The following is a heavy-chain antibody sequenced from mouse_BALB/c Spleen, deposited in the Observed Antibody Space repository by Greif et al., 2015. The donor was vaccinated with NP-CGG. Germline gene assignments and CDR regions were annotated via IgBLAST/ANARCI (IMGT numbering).Heavy chain of an antibody. V-gene: IGHV1S29*02. CDR1: GYTFTDYN. J-gene: IGHJ3*01. Sequence: EVHLVESGPELVKPGASVKISCKASGYTFTDYNMHWVKQSHGKSLEWIGYIYPYNGGTGYNQKFKSKATLTVDNSSSTAYMELRSLTSEDFAVYYRAREGLLFAYWGQGTLVTVSA. CDR2: IYPYNGGT. D-gene: IGHD1-1*01. CDR3: AREGLLFAY.